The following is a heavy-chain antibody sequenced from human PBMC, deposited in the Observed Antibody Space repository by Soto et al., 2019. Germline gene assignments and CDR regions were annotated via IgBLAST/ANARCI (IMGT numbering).Heavy chain of an antibody. V-gene: IGHV3-23*01. J-gene: IGHJ5*02. CDR1: GFPFSAFA. Sequence: PGGSLRLSSAASGFPFSAFAMNWVRQAPGKGLQWVSGIGGSGASIFYTDSVKGRFTISRDNSKNTLYLQMNNVRAEDTAVYFCARSLRPLSWFDPWGQGTLVTVSS. CDR3: ARSLRPLSWFDP. CDR2: IGGSGASI. D-gene: IGHD3-10*01.